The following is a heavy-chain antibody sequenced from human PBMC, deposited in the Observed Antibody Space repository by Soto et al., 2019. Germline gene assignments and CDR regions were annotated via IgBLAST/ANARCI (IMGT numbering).Heavy chain of an antibody. CDR3: ARDGPYYDSSGALDY. Sequence: QVQLVESGGGVVQPGRSLRLSCAASGFTFSSYGMHWVRQAPGKGLEWVAVIWYDGSNKYYADSVKGRFTISRDNSKNTLYLQMNGLRAEDTAVYYCARDGPYYDSSGALDYWGQGTLVTVSS. J-gene: IGHJ4*02. V-gene: IGHV3-33*01. CDR1: GFTFSSYG. D-gene: IGHD3-22*01. CDR2: IWYDGSNK.